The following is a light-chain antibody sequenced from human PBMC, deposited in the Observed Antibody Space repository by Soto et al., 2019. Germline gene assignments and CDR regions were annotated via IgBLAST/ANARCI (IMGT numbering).Light chain of an antibody. CDR3: QQYGSSPFT. Sequence: EFVLTLSPGTPSLSLGESATPCCRPSQSVSSNQLAWYQQKHGQAPRLLIFGASNRATDIPHRFSGSVSGTDFTLTISSLESEDWTVYDGQQYGSSPFTFGGGTKVDNK. V-gene: IGKV3-20*01. CDR2: GAS. J-gene: IGKJ4*01. CDR1: QSVSSNQ.